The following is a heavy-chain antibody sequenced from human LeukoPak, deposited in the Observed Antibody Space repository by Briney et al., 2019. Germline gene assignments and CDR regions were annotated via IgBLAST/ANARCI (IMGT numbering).Heavy chain of an antibody. CDR2: IWYDGSNK. V-gene: IGHV3-33*01. CDR1: GFTFSSYS. J-gene: IGHJ4*02. Sequence: PGGSLRLSCAASGFTFSSYSMHWVRQAPGKGLEWVAVIWYDGSNKYYADSVKGRFTISRDNSKNTLYLQMNSLRAEDTAVYYCARDSTPVSKSGYPPDYWGQGTLVTVSS. D-gene: IGHD5-18*01. CDR3: ARDSTPVSKSGYPPDY.